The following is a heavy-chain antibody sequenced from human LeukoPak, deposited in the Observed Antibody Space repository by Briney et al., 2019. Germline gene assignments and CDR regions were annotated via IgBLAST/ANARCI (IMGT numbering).Heavy chain of an antibody. CDR1: GGSISSYY. V-gene: IGHV4-59*01. J-gene: IGHJ4*02. Sequence: PSETLSLTCAVSGGSISSYYWTWIRQPPGKGLDWIGYISYNGSPNYNPALQSRVTISVDTSKNQISLSLSSVTAADTAVYYCARGQTLVGALHFWGQGTLVTVSS. CDR3: ARGQTLVGALHF. CDR2: ISYNGSP. D-gene: IGHD1-26*01.